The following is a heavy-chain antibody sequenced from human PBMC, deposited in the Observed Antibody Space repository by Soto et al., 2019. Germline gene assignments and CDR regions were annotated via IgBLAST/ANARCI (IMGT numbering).Heavy chain of an antibody. D-gene: IGHD5-12*01. CDR2: IYYSGST. Sequence: SETLSLTCTVSGGSISSYYWSWIRQPPGKGLEWIGYIYYSGSTNYNPSLKSRVTISVDTSKNQFSLKLSSVTAADTAVYYCAILGGYDHDLDSWGKGTLSTLAS. J-gene: IGHJ4*02. CDR3: AILGGYDHDLDS. CDR1: GGSISSYY. V-gene: IGHV4-59*08.